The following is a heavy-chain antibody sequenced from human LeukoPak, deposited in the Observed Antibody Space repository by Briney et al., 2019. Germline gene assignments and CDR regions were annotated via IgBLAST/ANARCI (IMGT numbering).Heavy chain of an antibody. CDR2: ISYDGSNK. CDR1: GFTFSSYG. D-gene: IGHD3-3*01. J-gene: IGHJ4*02. CDR3: AKGGRPYNTKYYFDY. V-gene: IGHV3-30*18. Sequence: PGGSLRLSCAASGFTFSSYGMHWVRQAPGKGLEWVAVISYDGSNKYYADSVKGRFTISRDNSKNSLYLQMNSLRAEDTAVYYCAKGGRPYNTKYYFDYWGQGTLVTVSS.